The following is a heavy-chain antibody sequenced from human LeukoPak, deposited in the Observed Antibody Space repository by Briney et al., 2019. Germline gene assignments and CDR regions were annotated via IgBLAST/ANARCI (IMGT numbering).Heavy chain of an antibody. J-gene: IGHJ4*02. CDR2: IKQDGSDK. CDR3: ATQTYALFDY. V-gene: IGHV3-7*03. Sequence: GGSLRLSCVASGFTVSSHWMSWVRQAPGKGLEWVGNIKQDGSDKYHADSVKGRFTISRDNAKNSLYLQMSSLRAEDTAVYYCATQTYALFDYWGQGTLVTISS. D-gene: IGHD2-2*01. CDR1: GFTVSSHW.